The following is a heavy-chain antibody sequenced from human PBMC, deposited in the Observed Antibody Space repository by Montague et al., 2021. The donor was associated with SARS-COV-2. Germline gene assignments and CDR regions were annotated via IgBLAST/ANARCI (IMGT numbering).Heavy chain of an antibody. CDR2: IYQSGTT. J-gene: IGHJ5*02. CDR1: GEGRSNEGYT. D-gene: IGHD3-10*01. Sequence: TLSLTGEGGGEGRSNEGYTWSWIRRPPGKGLEWIGYIYQSGTTRYNPSLKSRVTMSVDKSKNQFSLQLTSVIAADTAIYFCARSMIRGGLNWFDPWGQGTLVTVSS. CDR3: ARSMIRGGLNWFDP. V-gene: IGHV4-30-2*01.